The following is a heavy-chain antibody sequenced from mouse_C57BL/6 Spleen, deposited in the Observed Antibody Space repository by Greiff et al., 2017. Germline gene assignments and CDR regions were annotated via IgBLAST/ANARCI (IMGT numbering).Heavy chain of an antibody. CDR1: GYTFTDYE. CDR2: IDPETGGT. V-gene: IGHV1-15*01. D-gene: IGHD2-2*01. Sequence: VKLMESGAELVRPGASVTLSCKASGYTFTDYEMHWVKQTPVHGLEWIGAIDPETGGTAYNQKFKGKAILTADKSSSTAYMELRSLTSEDSAVYYCTEESTMVTTGAWFAYWGQGTLVTVSA. J-gene: IGHJ3*01. CDR3: TEESTMVTTGAWFAY.